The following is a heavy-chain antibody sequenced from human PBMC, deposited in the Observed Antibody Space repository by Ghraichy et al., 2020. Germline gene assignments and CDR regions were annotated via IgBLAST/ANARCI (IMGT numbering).Heavy chain of an antibody. D-gene: IGHD1-14*01. CDR2: VGGGPDDR. CDR3: AKDFIAGNQMYDAFET. Sequence: GGSLRLSCTASGFTFNIYAMNWVRQAPGKGLEWVSSVGGGPDDRYYSDSVRGRFTISRDNSKNMVYLEMNSLRTEDTAVYFCAKDFIAGNQMYDAFETRGHGTMVTVSS. V-gene: IGHV3-23*01. J-gene: IGHJ3*02. CDR1: GFTFNIYA.